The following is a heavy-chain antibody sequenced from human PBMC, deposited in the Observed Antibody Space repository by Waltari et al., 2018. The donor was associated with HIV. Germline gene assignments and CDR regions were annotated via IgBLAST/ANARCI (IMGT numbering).Heavy chain of an antibody. CDR2: INSDGTST. V-gene: IGHV3-74*01. CDR1: GVTFSSCW. Sequence: EVQQSGSGGGLAQPGRSLRHSGPAAGVTFSSCWRHWVRQGPGKGLVWVSRINSDGTSTTYADSVRGRFTIARDNAKNTLYLQMNSLRAEDTAVYYCARSEMGATDYWGQGTLVTVSS. CDR3: ARSEMGATDY. J-gene: IGHJ4*02. D-gene: IGHD1-26*01.